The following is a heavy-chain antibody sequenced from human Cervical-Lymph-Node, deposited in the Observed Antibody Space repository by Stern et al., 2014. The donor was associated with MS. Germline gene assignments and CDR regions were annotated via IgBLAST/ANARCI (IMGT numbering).Heavy chain of an antibody. CDR1: GGSISSSNW. CDR2: IYHSGSP. J-gene: IGHJ6*02. CDR3: ATGPRIYGMGV. Sequence: MQLVESGPGLVKPSGTLSLTCAVSGGSISSSNWWSWVRQPPGKGLEGIGEIYHSGSPTSHPSLTRPVTLSVEQLKKQVSLKLRSGTAADTAVYYCATGPRIYGMGVWGQGTTVTVSS. V-gene: IGHV4-4*02.